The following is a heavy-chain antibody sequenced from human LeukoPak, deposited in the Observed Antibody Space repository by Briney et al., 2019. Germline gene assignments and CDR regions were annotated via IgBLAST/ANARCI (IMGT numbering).Heavy chain of an antibody. CDR3: ASLWFGELCVDP. V-gene: IGHV4-39*07. CDR2: IYYSGST. Sequence: SETLSLTCTVSGVSISSSSYYWGWIRQPPGKGLEWIGSIYYSGSTYYNPSLKCSVPITVDTSKNQFSEKLRSVTAAVTAVYYCASLWFGELCVDPWGQGTLVTVSS. D-gene: IGHD3-10*01. J-gene: IGHJ5*02. CDR1: GVSISSSSYY.